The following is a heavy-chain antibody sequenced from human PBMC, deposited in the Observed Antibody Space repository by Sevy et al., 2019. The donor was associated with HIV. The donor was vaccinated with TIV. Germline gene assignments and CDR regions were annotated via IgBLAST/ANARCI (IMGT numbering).Heavy chain of an antibody. J-gene: IGHJ4*02. V-gene: IGHV3-30-3*01. Sequence: GGSLRLSCAASGFTFSSYAMHWVRQAPGKGLEWVAVISYDGSNKYYADSVKGRFTISRDNSKNTLYLQMNSLRAEDTAVYYCAKEGTYYYDSSGNDYWGQGTLVTVSS. CDR2: ISYDGSNK. CDR1: GFTFSSYA. CDR3: AKEGTYYYDSSGNDY. D-gene: IGHD3-22*01.